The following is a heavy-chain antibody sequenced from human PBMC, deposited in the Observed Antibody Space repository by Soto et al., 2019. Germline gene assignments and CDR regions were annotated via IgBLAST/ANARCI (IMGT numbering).Heavy chain of an antibody. CDR2: ISGSGDGV. J-gene: IGHJ4*01. V-gene: IGHV3-23*01. CDR1: GFTFSSFA. CDR3: AGPGYSSQDY. Sequence: GGSLRLSCAASGFTFSSFALSWVRQAPGKGLEWVSAISGSGDGVDYADSVKGQFIISRDNSKNTLYLQMNSLRVGDTAVYYCAGPGYSSQDYWGHGTLVTVSS. D-gene: IGHD5-18*01.